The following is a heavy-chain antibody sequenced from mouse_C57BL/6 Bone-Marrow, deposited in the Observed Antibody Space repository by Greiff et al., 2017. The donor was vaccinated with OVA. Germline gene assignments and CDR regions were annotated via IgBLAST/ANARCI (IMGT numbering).Heavy chain of an antibody. CDR2: IDPENGDT. J-gene: IGHJ2*01. V-gene: IGHV14-4*01. Sequence: VQLQQSGAELVRPGASVKLSCTASGFNIKDDYMHWVKQRPEQGLEWIGWIDPENGDTEYASKFQGKATITADPSSNTAYLQHSSLTSEDTAVYYCTTTRGGYFDYWGQGTTLTVSS. CDR3: TTTRGGYFDY. CDR1: GFNIKDDY.